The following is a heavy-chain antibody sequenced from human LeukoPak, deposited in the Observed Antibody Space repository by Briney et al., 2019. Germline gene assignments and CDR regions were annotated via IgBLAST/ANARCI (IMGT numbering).Heavy chain of an antibody. CDR2: ISSSSSYI. CDR1: GFTFDDYG. D-gene: IGHD1-20*01. CDR3: ARVGYNWKYYFDY. J-gene: IGHJ4*02. Sequence: GGSLRLSCAASGFTFDDYGMSWVRQAPGKGLEWVSSISSSSSYIYYADSVKGRFTISRDNAKNSLYLQMNSLRAEDTAVYYCARVGYNWKYYFDYWGQGTLVTVSS. V-gene: IGHV3-21*01.